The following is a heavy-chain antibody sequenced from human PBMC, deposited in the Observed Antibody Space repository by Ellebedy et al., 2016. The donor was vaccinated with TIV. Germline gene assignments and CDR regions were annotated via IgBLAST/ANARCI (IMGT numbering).Heavy chain of an antibody. Sequence: GESLKISCAASGFNFRSYWMTWVRQAPGKGLEWVARIRQEGDEIYYVESVKGRFTISRDNAKNSLFLQINSLRVEDTAVSYCARRASYGDYAVQVNPWFDPWGQGTLVTVSS. D-gene: IGHD4-17*01. V-gene: IGHV3-7*01. J-gene: IGHJ5*02. CDR2: IRQEGDEI. CDR1: GFNFRSYW. CDR3: ARRASYGDYAVQVNPWFDP.